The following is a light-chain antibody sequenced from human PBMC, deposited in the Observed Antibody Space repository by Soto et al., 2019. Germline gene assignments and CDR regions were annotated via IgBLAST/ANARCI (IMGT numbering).Light chain of an antibody. V-gene: IGKV1-12*01. Sequence: DIQVTQSPSSVSASIGDRVTLTCRASQAIRSYLAWYQQKPGKAPKLLIYASSTLQSGVPSRFSGSGSGTDFTLTISSLQPEDFATYYCQQANSFPITFGQGTRLEIK. CDR3: QQANSFPIT. CDR2: ASS. J-gene: IGKJ5*01. CDR1: QAIRSY.